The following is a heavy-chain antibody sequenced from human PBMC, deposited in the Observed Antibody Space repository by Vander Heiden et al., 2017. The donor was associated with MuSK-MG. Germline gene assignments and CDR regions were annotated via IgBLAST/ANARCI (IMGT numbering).Heavy chain of an antibody. D-gene: IGHD3-10*01. J-gene: IGHJ6*02. CDR1: GYTFTSYG. Sequence: QVQLVQSGAEVKKPGASVKVSCKASGYTFTSYGISWVRQAPGQGLEWMGWISAYNGNTNYAQKLQGRVTMTTDTSTSTAYMELRSLRSDDTAVYYCARDLVRGVITPLSDYYYGMDVWGQGTTVTVSS. CDR3: ARDLVRGVITPLSDYYYGMDV. V-gene: IGHV1-18*01. CDR2: ISAYNGNT.